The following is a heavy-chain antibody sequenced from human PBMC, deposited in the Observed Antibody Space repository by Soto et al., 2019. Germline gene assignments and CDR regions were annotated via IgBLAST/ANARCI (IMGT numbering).Heavy chain of an antibody. CDR2: IKQDGSER. J-gene: IGHJ4*02. V-gene: IGHV3-7*05. Sequence: EVQLVESGGGLVQPGGSLRLSCAASGFTFSNYWMSWVRQAPGKGLEWVANIKQDGSERNYVDSVKGRFTISRDNAKNSLYLQLNSPRDEDTAVYYCARAGSENDYLGQGTLVTVSS. D-gene: IGHD3-10*01. CDR3: ARAGSENDY. CDR1: GFTFSNYW.